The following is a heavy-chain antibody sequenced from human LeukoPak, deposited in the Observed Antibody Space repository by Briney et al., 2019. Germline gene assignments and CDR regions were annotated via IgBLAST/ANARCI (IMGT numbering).Heavy chain of an antibody. CDR2: IYHSGST. Sequence: GSLRLSCAASGFTVSSNYMSWVRQPPGKGLEWIGEIYHSGSTNYNPSLKSRVTISVDKSKNQFSLKLSSVTAADTAVYYCARDIAVAGIHWYFDLWGRGTLVTVSS. D-gene: IGHD6-19*01. CDR1: GFTVSSNY. CDR3: ARDIAVAGIHWYFDL. V-gene: IGHV4-4*02. J-gene: IGHJ2*01.